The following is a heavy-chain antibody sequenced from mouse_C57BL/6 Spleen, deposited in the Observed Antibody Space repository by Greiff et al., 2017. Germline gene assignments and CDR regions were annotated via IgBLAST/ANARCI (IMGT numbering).Heavy chain of an antibody. V-gene: IGHV1-78*01. CDR1: GYTFTDHT. J-gene: IGHJ2*01. CDR3: ARGAYYYSRSLYFDY. Sequence: VQLQQSDAELVKPGASVKISCKVSGYTFTDHTIHWMKQRPEQGLEWIGYIYPRDGSTKYNEKFKGKATLTADKSSSTAYMQLNSLTSEDSAVYFCARGAYYYSRSLYFDYWGQGTTLTVSS. D-gene: IGHD1-1*01. CDR2: IYPRDGST.